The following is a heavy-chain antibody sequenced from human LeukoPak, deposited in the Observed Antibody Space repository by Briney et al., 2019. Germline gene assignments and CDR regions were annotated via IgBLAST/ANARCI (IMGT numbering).Heavy chain of an antibody. V-gene: IGHV3-23*01. CDR2: ISGSGGST. CDR1: GFTFSSYA. D-gene: IGHD5-18*01. CDR3: AKNAGYSYGLYYFDY. J-gene: IGHJ4*02. Sequence: GGSLRLSCAASGFTFSSYAMSWVRQAPGKGLEWVSAISGSGGSTYYADSVKGRFTISRDNSKNTVYLQMDSLRADDSAVYYCAKNAGYSYGLYYFDYWGQGALVTVSS.